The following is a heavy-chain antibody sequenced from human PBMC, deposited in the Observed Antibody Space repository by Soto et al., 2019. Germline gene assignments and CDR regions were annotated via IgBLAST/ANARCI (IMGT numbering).Heavy chain of an antibody. CDR2: INHSGST. D-gene: IGHD2-8*01. V-gene: IGHV4-34*01. CDR1: GGSFSGYY. Sequence: PSETLSLTCAVYGGSFSGYYWSWIRQPPGKGLEWIGEINHSGSTNYNPSLKSRVTISVDTSKNQFSLKLSSVTAADTAVYYCARATTRDCTNGVCYKGTYYFDYWGQGTLVTVSS. J-gene: IGHJ4*02. CDR3: ARATTRDCTNGVCYKGTYYFDY.